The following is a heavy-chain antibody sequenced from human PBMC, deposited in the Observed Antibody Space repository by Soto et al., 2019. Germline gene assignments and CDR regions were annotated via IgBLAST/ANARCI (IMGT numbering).Heavy chain of an antibody. D-gene: IGHD6-13*01. V-gene: IGHV3-72*01. CDR1: GFTFSDHY. J-gene: IGHJ4*02. CDR3: TRVFGSSWYQAFFDY. CDR2: IRNKVNSYTT. Sequence: GGSLRLSCAASGFTFSDHYMDWVRQAPGKGLEWVGRIRNKVNSYTTEYAASVKGRFTISRDDSKNSLFLQMNSLKTEDTAVYYCTRVFGSSWYQAFFDYWGQGSLVTVSS.